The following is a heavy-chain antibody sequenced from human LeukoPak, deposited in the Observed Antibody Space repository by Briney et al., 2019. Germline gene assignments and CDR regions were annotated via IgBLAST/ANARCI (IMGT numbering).Heavy chain of an antibody. CDR2: IYPGDSDT. J-gene: IGHJ5*02. Sequence: GESLKISCKGSGYSFTSYWIGWVRQMPGKGLEWMGIIYPGDSDTRYSPSFQGQVTISADKSISTAYLQWSSLKASDTAMYYCARHTIFGVVISGSGWFDPWGQGTLVTVSS. CDR1: GYSFTSYW. D-gene: IGHD3-3*01. CDR3: ARHTIFGVVISGSGWFDP. V-gene: IGHV5-51*01.